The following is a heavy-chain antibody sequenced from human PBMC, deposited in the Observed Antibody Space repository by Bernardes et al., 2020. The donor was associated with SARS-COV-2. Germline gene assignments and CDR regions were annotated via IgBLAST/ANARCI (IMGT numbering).Heavy chain of an antibody. CDR2: VYHIGTT. J-gene: IGHJ4*02. CDR3: ARDPGLFFTGSFDS. CDR1: GGSIPSSY. V-gene: IGHV4-59*01. Sequence: SETLSLTCTVAGGSIPSSYWSWIRQPPGKGLEWIGYVYHIGTTSYNPSLKSRVTISRGTSNTQFSLKLKSVTAADTALYYCARDPGLFFTGSFDSWGPGTLVTVSS.